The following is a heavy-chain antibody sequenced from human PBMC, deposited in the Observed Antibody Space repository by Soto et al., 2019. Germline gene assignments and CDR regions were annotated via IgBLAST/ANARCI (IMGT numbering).Heavy chain of an antibody. CDR3: ARVPFIRLVRQNFDY. D-gene: IGHD2-2*01. CDR2: INHSGST. CDR1: GGSFSGYY. V-gene: IGHV4-34*01. Sequence: SETLSLTCAVYGGSFSGYYWSWIRQPPGKGLEWIGEINHSGSTNYNPSLKIRVTISVDTSKNQFSLKLSSVTAADTAVYFCARVPFIRLVRQNFDYWGQGTLVTVSS. J-gene: IGHJ4*02.